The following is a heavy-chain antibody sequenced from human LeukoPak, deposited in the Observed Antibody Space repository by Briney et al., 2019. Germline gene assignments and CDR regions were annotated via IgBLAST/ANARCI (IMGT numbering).Heavy chain of an antibody. V-gene: IGHV4-59*01. J-gene: IGHJ4*02. CDR3: AREGYSYGLRAGFYY. D-gene: IGHD5-18*01. CDR2: IYYSGST. Sequence: SETLSLTCTVSGGSISSYYWSWIRQPPGKGLEWIGYIYYSGSTNYNPSLKSRVTISVDTSKNQFSLKLSSVTAADTAVYYCAREGYSYGLRAGFYYWGQGTLVTLSS. CDR1: GGSISSYY.